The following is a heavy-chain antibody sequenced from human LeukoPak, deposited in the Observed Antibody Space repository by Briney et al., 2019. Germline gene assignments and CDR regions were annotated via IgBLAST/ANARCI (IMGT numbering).Heavy chain of an antibody. Sequence: PGGSLRLSCASSGFTFSSYWMQWVRQAPGKGLVWVSRINSDGSSASYADSVKGRFTISRDNAKNTLYLQMNSLRAEDTAVYYCARHLTYGGWNSWGQGTLVTLSS. J-gene: IGHJ4*02. CDR2: INSDGSSA. V-gene: IGHV3-74*01. CDR1: GFTFSSYW. CDR3: ARHLTYGGWNS. D-gene: IGHD4-23*01.